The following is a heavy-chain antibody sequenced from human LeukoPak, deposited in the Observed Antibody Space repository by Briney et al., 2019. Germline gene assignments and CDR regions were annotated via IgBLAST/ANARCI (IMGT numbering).Heavy chain of an antibody. CDR2: ISPNSGGT. Sequence: ASVKVSCKASGYTFTGYYMHWVRQAPGQGLEWMGWISPNSGGTNYAQKFQGRVTMTRDTSISTAYMELSRLRSDDTAVYYCARTPIFYYYYMDVWGKGTTVTIS. CDR1: GYTFTGYY. J-gene: IGHJ6*03. V-gene: IGHV1-2*02. D-gene: IGHD3-9*01. CDR3: ARTPIFYYYYMDV.